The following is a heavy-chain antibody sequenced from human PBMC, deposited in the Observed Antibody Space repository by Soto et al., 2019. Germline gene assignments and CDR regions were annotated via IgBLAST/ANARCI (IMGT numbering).Heavy chain of an antibody. D-gene: IGHD3-3*01. CDR2: ITGSGDRT. CDR1: GFTFVSYP. V-gene: IGHV3-23*01. J-gene: IGHJ6*02. Sequence: PGGSLRLFCVAWGFTFVSYPMSWVRQAPDKGLEWVSAITGSGDRTFHAYSVKGLFTVSRDKSNNTRYLQMDSLRVDDTAIYYPAKTHLYDFWSLDVWGLGTTVTVSS. CDR3: AKTHLYDFWSLDV.